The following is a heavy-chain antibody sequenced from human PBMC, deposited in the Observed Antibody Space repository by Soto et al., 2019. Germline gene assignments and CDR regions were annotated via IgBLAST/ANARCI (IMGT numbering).Heavy chain of an antibody. D-gene: IGHD3-22*01. CDR3: ARAYYYDSSGYWAIGPFDY. Sequence: ASVKVSCKASGYTFTSYYMHWVRQAPGQGLEWMGIINPSGGSTSDAQKFQGRVTMTRDTSTSTAYMELSSLRSEDTAVYYCARAYYYDSSGYWAIGPFDYWGQGTLVTVSS. CDR2: INPSGGST. V-gene: IGHV1-46*01. J-gene: IGHJ4*02. CDR1: GYTFTSYY.